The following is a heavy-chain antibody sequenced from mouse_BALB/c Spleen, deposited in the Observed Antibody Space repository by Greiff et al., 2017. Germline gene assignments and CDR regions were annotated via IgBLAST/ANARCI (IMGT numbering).Heavy chain of an antibody. CDR2: IDPYYGGT. Sequence: EVQLVESGPELEKPGASVKISCKASGYSFTGYNMNWVKQSNGKSLEWIGNIDPYYGGTSYNQKFKGKATLTVDKSSSTAYMQLKSLTSEDSAVYYCARYYYGSNYYAMDYWGQGTSVTVSS. J-gene: IGHJ4*01. D-gene: IGHD1-1*01. CDR3: ARYYYGSNYYAMDY. V-gene: IGHV1-39*01. CDR1: GYSFTGYN.